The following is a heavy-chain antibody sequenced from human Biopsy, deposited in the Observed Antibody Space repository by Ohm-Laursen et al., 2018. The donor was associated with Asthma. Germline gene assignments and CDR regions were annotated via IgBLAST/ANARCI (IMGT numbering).Heavy chain of an antibody. D-gene: IGHD4-17*01. CDR3: ASDFPKDYVRYNFQF. J-gene: IGHJ4*02. Sequence: ASVKVSCKISGYSLTDLSMHWVRQAPGQGLEWMGGHDHEEGGTVNARRFQGRVTMTEDTSTDTAYMELSSLSSDETAVYYCASDFPKDYVRYNFQFWGQGTPVTVSS. V-gene: IGHV1-24*01. CDR1: GYSLTDLS. CDR2: HDHEEGGT.